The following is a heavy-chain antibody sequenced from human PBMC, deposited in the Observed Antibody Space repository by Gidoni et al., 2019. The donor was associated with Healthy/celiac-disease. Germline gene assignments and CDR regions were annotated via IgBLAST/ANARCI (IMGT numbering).Heavy chain of an antibody. V-gene: IGHV4-34*01. J-gene: IGHJ4*02. CDR2: INHSGST. Sequence: QVQLQQWGAGLLKPSETLSLTCAVYGGSFSGYYWSWIRQPPGKGLEWIGEINHSGSTNYNPSLKSRVTISVDTSKNQFSLKLSSVTAADTAVYYCAREGLTALYYFDYWGQGTLVTVSS. D-gene: IGHD1-20*01. CDR3: AREGLTALYYFDY. CDR1: GGSFSGYY.